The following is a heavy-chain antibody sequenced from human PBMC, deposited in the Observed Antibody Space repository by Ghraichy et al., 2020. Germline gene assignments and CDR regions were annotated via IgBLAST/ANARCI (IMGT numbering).Heavy chain of an antibody. CDR3: ARHRSHYYDSSGRLSTGYFDL. CDR2: INPNSGGT. V-gene: IGHV1-2*02. CDR1: GYTFTGYY. Sequence: ASVKVSCKASGYTFTGYYMHWVRQAPGQGLEWMGWINPNSGGTNYAQKFQGRVTMTRDTSISTAYMELSRLRSDDTAVYYCARHRSHYYDSSGRLSTGYFDLWGRGTLVTVSS. D-gene: IGHD3-22*01. J-gene: IGHJ2*01.